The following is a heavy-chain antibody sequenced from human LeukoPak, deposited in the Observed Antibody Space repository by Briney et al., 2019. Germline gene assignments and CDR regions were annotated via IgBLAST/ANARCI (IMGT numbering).Heavy chain of an antibody. Sequence: GGSLGLSWAASGFTFSLYAVNWVRQAPGKGLEWVSYINDDSSDTHYAGSVRGRFTISRDDARNTLYLQLSSLRVEDTAVYYCARDTFQPGLIDSWGQGTLATVSS. V-gene: IGHV3-21*05. D-gene: IGHD2-2*01. CDR3: ARDTFQPGLIDS. J-gene: IGHJ4*02. CDR1: GFTFSLYA. CDR2: INDDSSDT.